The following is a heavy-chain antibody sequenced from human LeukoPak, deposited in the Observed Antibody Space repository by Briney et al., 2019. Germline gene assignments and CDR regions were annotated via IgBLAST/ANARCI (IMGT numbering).Heavy chain of an antibody. V-gene: IGHV3-23*01. J-gene: IGHJ4*02. CDR1: GFTFSTYA. Sequence: GGSLRLSCAASGFTFSTYAMSWVRQAPRKGLEWLSGISHSGGSTYYADSVQGRFTISRDNSKNTLSLQMNSLRVEDTAVYYCAKDPRIAARPDYFDYWGQGTLVTVSS. CDR3: AKDPRIAARPDYFDY. D-gene: IGHD6-6*01. CDR2: ISHSGGST.